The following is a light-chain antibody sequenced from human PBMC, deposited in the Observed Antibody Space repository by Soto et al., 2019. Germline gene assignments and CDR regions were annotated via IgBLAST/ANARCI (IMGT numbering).Light chain of an antibody. V-gene: IGKV3-15*01. Sequence: EVAMTKSPAVMSVSPGAVPTLLCRASQSGNSYLAWYQQRPGQAPRLLIYGASTRATGIPARFSGSGSGTEFTLTISRLQAEDVAVYYCQQDKNWPITFGQGTRLDIK. CDR1: QSGNSY. CDR3: QQDKNWPIT. J-gene: IGKJ5*01. CDR2: GAS.